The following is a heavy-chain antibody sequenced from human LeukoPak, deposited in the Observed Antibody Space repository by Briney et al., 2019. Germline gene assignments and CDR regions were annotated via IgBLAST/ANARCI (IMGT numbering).Heavy chain of an antibody. CDR2: IYYSGST. V-gene: IGHV4-59*01. D-gene: IGHD4-23*01. J-gene: IGHJ4*02. CDR1: GGSISSYY. CDR3: ARAGTPDYGGNNSFDY. Sequence: KPSETLSLTCTVSGGSISSYYWSWIRQPPGKGLEWIGYIYYSGSTNYNPSLKSRVTISVDTSKNQFSLKLSSVSAADTAVYYCARAGTPDYGGNNSFDYWGQGTLVTVSS.